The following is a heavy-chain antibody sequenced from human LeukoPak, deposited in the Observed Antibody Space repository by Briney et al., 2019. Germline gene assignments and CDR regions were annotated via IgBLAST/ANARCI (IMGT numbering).Heavy chain of an antibody. D-gene: IGHD2-2*01. CDR1: GYSVSNYW. V-gene: IGHV5-51*01. J-gene: IGHJ4*02. CDR3: ARGSEPAAMVGFGY. Sequence: GESLKISCKGFGYSVSNYWIGWVRQMPGKGLEWMGIIYPGDSDTRYSPSFQGQVTISVDKSLSTAYLQWRSLQASDTAMYYCARGSEPAAMVGFGYWGQGTLVTVSS. CDR2: IYPGDSDT.